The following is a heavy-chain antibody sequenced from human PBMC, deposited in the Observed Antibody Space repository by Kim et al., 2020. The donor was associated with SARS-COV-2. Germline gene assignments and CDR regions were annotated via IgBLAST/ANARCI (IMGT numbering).Heavy chain of an antibody. CDR2: ISWNSGSI. J-gene: IGHJ6*02. D-gene: IGHD1-26*01. CDR1: GFTFGDYA. V-gene: IGHV3-9*01. Sequence: GGSLRLSCAASGFTFGDYAMHWVRQAPGKGLEWVSGISWNSGSIGYADSVKGRFTISRDNAKNSLYLQMNSLRAEDTALYYCVREGSDYGMDVWGQGTTVTVSS. CDR3: VREGSDYGMDV.